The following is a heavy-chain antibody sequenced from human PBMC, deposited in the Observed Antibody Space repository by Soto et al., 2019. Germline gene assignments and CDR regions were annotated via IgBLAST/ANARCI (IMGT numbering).Heavy chain of an antibody. CDR2: ISARGGLK. CDR1: VFTMTNYA. CDR3: AREVGAPSGWLDP. Sequence: EVQLSESGGALRQPGGSLRLSCAASVFTMTNYAMTCVRQTPGKGLEWVSGISARGGLKYYADSVTGRFTVSRDNSTKILYLEMDNLRDEDTALYYCAREVGAPSGWLDPWGQGTQVTVSS. V-gene: IGHV3-23*01. J-gene: IGHJ5*02. D-gene: IGHD1-26*01.